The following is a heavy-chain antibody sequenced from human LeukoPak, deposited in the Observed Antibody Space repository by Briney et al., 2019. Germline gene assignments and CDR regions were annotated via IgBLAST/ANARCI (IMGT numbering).Heavy chain of an antibody. Sequence: GGSLRLSCAASDFDFSSHAMTWVRQAPGKGLEWVSAISISGTKTYYGDSVKGRFIISRDNSKNTLYLQMYSLRVEDTAMYYCARDQGLTGYFDYWGPGTLVTVSS. V-gene: IGHV3-23*01. J-gene: IGHJ4*02. CDR2: ISISGTKT. CDR1: DFDFSSHA. CDR3: ARDQGLTGYFDY. D-gene: IGHD3-10*01.